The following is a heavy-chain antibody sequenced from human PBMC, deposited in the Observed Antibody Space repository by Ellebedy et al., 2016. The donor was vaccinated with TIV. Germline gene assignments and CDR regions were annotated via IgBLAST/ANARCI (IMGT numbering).Heavy chain of an antibody. CDR2: ISGSDGST. D-gene: IGHD2-15*01. J-gene: IGHJ6*02. V-gene: IGHV3-23*01. CDR3: ARCCSSGSCYYYYGMDV. Sequence: PGGSLRLSCAASGFTFSSYAMSWVRQAPGKGLEWVSAISGSDGSTSYADSVKGRFTISRDNAKNSLYLQMNSLRDEDTAVYYCARCCSSGSCYYYYGMDVWGQGTTVTVSS. CDR1: GFTFSSYA.